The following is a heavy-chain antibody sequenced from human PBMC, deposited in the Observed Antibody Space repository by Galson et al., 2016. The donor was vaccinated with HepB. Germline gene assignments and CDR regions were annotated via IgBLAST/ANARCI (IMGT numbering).Heavy chain of an antibody. D-gene: IGHD2-15*01. CDR1: GFTFNSFA. CDR2: ISYDGNIK. V-gene: IGHV3-30*14. CDR3: ARDRDIILVAAASYYGMDV. J-gene: IGHJ6*02. Sequence: SLRLSCAASGFTFNSFAMHWVRQAPGKGPEWVAVISYDGNIKYYADSVRGRFTISRDNSKNTLYLKMNSLRAEDTALYYCARDRDIILVAAASYYGMDVWGHGTTVTVSS.